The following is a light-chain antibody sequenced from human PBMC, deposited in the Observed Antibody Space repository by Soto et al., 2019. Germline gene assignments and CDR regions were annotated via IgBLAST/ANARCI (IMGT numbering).Light chain of an antibody. CDR2: GAS. Sequence: EIVLTQSPGTLSLSPGERATLSCRASQSVNNNYLGWYQQKPGQAPRLLIFGASNRATGIPDRFSGSGSGTDFTLTISRLEPEDFAVYYCQHYGNSPPSVTFGPGTKVEIK. CDR3: QHYGNSPPSVT. V-gene: IGKV3-20*01. CDR1: QSVNNNY. J-gene: IGKJ3*01.